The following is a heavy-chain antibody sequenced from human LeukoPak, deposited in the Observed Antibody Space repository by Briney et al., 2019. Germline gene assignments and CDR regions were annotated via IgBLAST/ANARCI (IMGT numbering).Heavy chain of an antibody. CDR3: ARVGGDYDSSGENDY. D-gene: IGHD3-22*01. Sequence: SETLPLTCAVYGGSFSGYYWSWIRQPPGKGLEWIGEINHSRSTNYNPSLKSRVTISVDTSKNQFSLKLSSVTAADTAVYYCARVGGDYDSSGENDYWGQGTLVTVSS. J-gene: IGHJ4*02. CDR2: INHSRST. CDR1: GGSFSGYY. V-gene: IGHV4-34*01.